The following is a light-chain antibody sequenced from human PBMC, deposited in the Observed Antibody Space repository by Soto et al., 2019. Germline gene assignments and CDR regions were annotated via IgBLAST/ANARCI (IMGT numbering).Light chain of an antibody. CDR2: EVN. J-gene: IGLJ1*01. CDR3: SSYAGSSNV. Sequence: QSALTQPPSASGSPGQSVAISCTGTSSDVGGYNYVSWYQQHPGKAPKLMIYEVNKPPSGIPDRFSGSKSGNTASLTVSGLQAEDDADYYCSSYAGSSNVFGTATKVTVL. V-gene: IGLV2-8*01. CDR1: SSDVGGYNY.